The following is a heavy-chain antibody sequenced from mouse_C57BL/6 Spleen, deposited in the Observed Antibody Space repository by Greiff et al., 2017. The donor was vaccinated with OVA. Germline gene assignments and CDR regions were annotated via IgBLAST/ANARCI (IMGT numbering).Heavy chain of an antibody. CDR1: GFTFSSYA. J-gene: IGHJ4*01. D-gene: IGHD4-1*01. Sequence: EVKVEESGGGLVKPGGSLKLSCAASGFTFSSYAMSWVRQTPEKRLEWVATISDGGSYTYYPDNVKGRFTISRDNAKNNLYLQMSHLKSEDTAMYYCARDWEGAMDYWGQGTSVTVSS. V-gene: IGHV5-4*01. CDR3: ARDWEGAMDY. CDR2: ISDGGSYT.